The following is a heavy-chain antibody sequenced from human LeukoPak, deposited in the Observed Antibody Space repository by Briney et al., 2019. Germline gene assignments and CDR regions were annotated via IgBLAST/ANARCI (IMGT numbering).Heavy chain of an antibody. CDR2: INHSGST. D-gene: IGHD2-2*02. CDR3: ARSPPLIVVVPAAIEPPYAFDI. Sequence: PSETLSLTCAVYGGSFSGYYWSWIRQPPGKGLEWIGEINHSGSTNYNPSLKSRVTISVDTSKNQFSLKLSSVTAADTAVYYCARSPPLIVVVPAAIEPPYAFDIWGQGTMVTVSS. V-gene: IGHV4-34*01. J-gene: IGHJ3*02. CDR1: GGSFSGYY.